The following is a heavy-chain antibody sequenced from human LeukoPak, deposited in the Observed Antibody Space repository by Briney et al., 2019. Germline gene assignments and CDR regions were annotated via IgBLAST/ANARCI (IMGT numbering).Heavy chain of an antibody. J-gene: IGHJ4*02. Sequence: GGSLRLSCAASGFTFSSYSMNWVRQAPGKGLEWVSSISSSSYIYYADSVKGRFTISRDNAKNSLYLQMNSLRAEDTAVYYCARDRDGDYFLYYFDYWGQGTLVTVSS. D-gene: IGHD2/OR15-2a*01. CDR1: GFTFSSYS. V-gene: IGHV3-21*01. CDR2: ISSSSYI. CDR3: ARDRDGDYFLYYFDY.